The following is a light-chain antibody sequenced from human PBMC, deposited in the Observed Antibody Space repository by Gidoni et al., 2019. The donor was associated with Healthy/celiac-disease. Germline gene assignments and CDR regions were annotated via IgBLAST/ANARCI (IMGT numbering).Light chain of an antibody. CDR3: QQSYST. CDR2: AAS. V-gene: IGKV1-39*01. J-gene: IGKJ2*01. CDR1: QSISSY. Sequence: EIQMTQSPSSLSASVGDRVTITCRAIQSISSYLNWYQQKPGKAPKLLIYAASSLQSGVPSRFSGSGSGTDFTLTIISLQPEDFATYYCQQSYSTFGQXTKLEIK.